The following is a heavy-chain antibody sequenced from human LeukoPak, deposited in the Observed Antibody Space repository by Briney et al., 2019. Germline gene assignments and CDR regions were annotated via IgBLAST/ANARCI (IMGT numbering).Heavy chain of an antibody. Sequence: SETLSLTSTVSGGSISSHYWSWIRQPPGKGLEWIGYIYYSGSTNYNPSLKSRVTISVDTSKNQFSLKLSSVTAADTAVYYCARPYCSSTSCYGYDAFDIWGQGTMVTVSS. J-gene: IGHJ3*02. V-gene: IGHV4-59*11. D-gene: IGHD2-2*01. CDR3: ARPYCSSTSCYGYDAFDI. CDR1: GGSISSHY. CDR2: IYYSGST.